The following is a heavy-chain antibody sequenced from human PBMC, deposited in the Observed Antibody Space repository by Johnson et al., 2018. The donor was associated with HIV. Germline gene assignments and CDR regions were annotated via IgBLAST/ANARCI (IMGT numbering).Heavy chain of an antibody. V-gene: IGHV3-30-3*01. Sequence: QMLLVESGGGVVQPGRSLRLSCAASGFTFSSYAMHWARQAPGKGLERVAVISYDGSNQYYAASVKGPFTIPRDNSKNTLYLQMNSLRAEATALYYCARDMFAKENDVWTMKGAFDIWGQGTLVSVSS. J-gene: IGHJ3*02. CDR1: GFTFSSYA. CDR2: ISYDGSNQ. CDR3: ARDMFAKENDVWTMKGAFDI. D-gene: IGHD3-3*01.